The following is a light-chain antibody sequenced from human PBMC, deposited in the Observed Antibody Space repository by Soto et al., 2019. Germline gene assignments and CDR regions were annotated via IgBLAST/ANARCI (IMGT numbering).Light chain of an antibody. Sequence: DIQMTQSPSSLSASVGDRVTITCQASQDITNYLNWYQQKPGKAPKLLIYDASHLETGVPSRFSGSGSGTDFTSTISSLQPEDFATYYCQQYDNLPLLTFGGGTRVEIK. J-gene: IGKJ4*01. CDR1: QDITNY. V-gene: IGKV1-33*01. CDR3: QQYDNLPLLT. CDR2: DAS.